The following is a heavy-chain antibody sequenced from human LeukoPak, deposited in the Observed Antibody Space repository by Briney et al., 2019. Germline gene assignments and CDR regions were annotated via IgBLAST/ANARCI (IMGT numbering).Heavy chain of an antibody. J-gene: IGHJ4*02. CDR2: VNPNSGNT. D-gene: IGHD3-10*01. Sequence: ASVKVSCEASGYTFSSYDINWVRQAPGQGLEWMGWVNPNSGNTGYAQKFQGRVTMTRDTSISTAYMELSSLRSEDTAVYYCARAVLLWFGEFFDYWGQGTLVTVSS. V-gene: IGHV1-8*01. CDR1: GYTFSSYD. CDR3: ARAVLLWFGEFFDY.